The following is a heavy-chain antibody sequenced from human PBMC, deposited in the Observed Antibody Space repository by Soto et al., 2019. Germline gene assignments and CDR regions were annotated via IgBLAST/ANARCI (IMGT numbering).Heavy chain of an antibody. J-gene: IGHJ6*02. CDR3: ARNGQSLGSGSYYRFYYYSDMDV. Sequence: SETLSLTCTVSGGSISSYYWSWIRQPPGKGLEWIGYIYYSGSTNYNPSLKRRVTISGDTSKNQFSLKLSSVTAADTAVYYCARNGQSLGSGSYYRFYYYSDMDVWAHGTTVTVSS. V-gene: IGHV4-59*01. CDR2: IYYSGST. CDR1: GGSISSYY. D-gene: IGHD3-10*01.